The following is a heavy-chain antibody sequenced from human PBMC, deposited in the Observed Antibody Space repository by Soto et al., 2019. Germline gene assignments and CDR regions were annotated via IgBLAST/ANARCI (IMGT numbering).Heavy chain of an antibody. D-gene: IGHD7-27*01. CDR3: ARDSAGAGDYFDY. Sequence: SETLSLTCTVSGGSVSSGSYYWSWIRHPPGKGLEWIGYIYYSGSTNYNPSLKSRVTISVDTSKNQFSLKLSSLTAADTAVYYGARDSAGAGDYFDYWGQGTLVTVSS. CDR2: IYYSGST. J-gene: IGHJ4*02. V-gene: IGHV4-61*01. CDR1: GGSVSSGSYY.